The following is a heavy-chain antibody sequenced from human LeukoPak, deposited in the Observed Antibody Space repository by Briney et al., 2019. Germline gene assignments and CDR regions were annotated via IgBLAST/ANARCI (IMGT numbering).Heavy chain of an antibody. V-gene: IGHV1-8*01. CDR1: GYTFTSYD. CDR2: MNPNSGNT. Sequence: ASVKVSCKASGYTFTSYDINRVRRATGQGLEWMGWMNPNSGNTGYAQKFQGRVTMTRNTSISTAYMELSSLRSEDTAVYYCARFYYDSSGYYYWYYYYYYGMDVWGQGTTVTVSS. CDR3: ARFYYDSSGYYYWYYYYYYGMDV. J-gene: IGHJ6*02. D-gene: IGHD3-22*01.